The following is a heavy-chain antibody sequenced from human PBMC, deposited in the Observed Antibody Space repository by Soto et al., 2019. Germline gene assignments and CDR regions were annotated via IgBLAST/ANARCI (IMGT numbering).Heavy chain of an antibody. Sequence: PXESLRLSCSASGFAFSSYAMHWVRQTPGKGLEYVSAISPQGGSTYYADSVKGRFTISRDDSKNTVYLQMSSLRPDDTAVYYCVNMMIARGAFDFWGQGTLVTVSS. J-gene: IGHJ4*02. CDR2: ISPQGGST. CDR3: VNMMIARGAFDF. V-gene: IGHV3-64D*06. D-gene: IGHD2-21*01. CDR1: GFAFSSYA.